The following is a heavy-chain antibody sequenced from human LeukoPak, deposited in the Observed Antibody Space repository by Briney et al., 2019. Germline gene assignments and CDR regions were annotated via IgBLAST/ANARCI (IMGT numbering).Heavy chain of an antibody. CDR3: AKKGDYYGSGSLDY. J-gene: IGHJ4*02. D-gene: IGHD3-10*01. V-gene: IGHV3-23*01. CDR1: GFTFSSYA. CDR2: ISGSGGST. Sequence: GGSLRLSCAASGFTFSSYAMNWVRQAPGKGLEWVSAISGSGGSTYYADSVKGRFTISRDNSKNTLYLQMNSLRAEDTAVYYCAKKGDYYGSGSLDYWGQGTLVTVSS.